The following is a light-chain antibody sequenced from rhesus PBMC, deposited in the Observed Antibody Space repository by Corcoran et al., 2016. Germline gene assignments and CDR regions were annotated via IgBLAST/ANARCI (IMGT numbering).Light chain of an antibody. J-gene: IGKJ4*01. CDR2: LGS. CDR1: QSLLHSNGYTY. Sequence: DIVMTQTPLSLPVTPGEPASISCRSSQSLLHSNGYTYLFWYLQKPGQSLQLLIYLGSNRASGVPDRVSGSGSGTDVTLKISRVEAEDVGVYYCLQDIQLPLTFGGGTKVELK. CDR3: LQDIQLPLT. V-gene: IGKV2-78*01.